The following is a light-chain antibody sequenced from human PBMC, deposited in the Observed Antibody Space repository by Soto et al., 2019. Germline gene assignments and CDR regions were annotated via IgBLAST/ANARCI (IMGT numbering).Light chain of an antibody. CDR1: QSVSSN. Sequence: EIVVTHSPATLSVSPWEIATLSCRASQSVSSNLAWYQQRPGQAPRLLIYGASTRASGVPARFSGSGSGTEFTLTISRLEPEDFAVYYCQQYGSSPPITFGQGTRLEIK. CDR3: QQYGSSPPIT. J-gene: IGKJ5*01. CDR2: GAS. V-gene: IGKV3-15*01.